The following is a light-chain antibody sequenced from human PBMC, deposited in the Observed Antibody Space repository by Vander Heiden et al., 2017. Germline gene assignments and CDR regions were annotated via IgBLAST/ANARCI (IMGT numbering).Light chain of an antibody. J-gene: IGKJ1*01. CDR1: QSISNY. V-gene: IGKV1-39*01. CDR3: QQSYSTPWT. CDR2: AGS. Sequence: DIQMTQSPSSLSASVGDRVTITCRASQSISNYLNWYQQKPGKAPKLLIYAGSSLQSGVPSRFSGSGSGTDFTLTISSLQPEDFATYYCQQSYSTPWTFGQGTKVEV.